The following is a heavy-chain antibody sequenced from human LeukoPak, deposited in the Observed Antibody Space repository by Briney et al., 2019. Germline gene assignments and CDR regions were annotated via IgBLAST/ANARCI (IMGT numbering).Heavy chain of an antibody. CDR1: GFTFSNFG. CDR2: IWHDGSQK. V-gene: IGHV3-30*02. J-gene: IGHJ6*02. CDR3: AREVLYYYYYGMDV. Sequence: GGSLRLSCAPSGFTFSNFGTHWVRQAPGKGLEWVALIWHDGSQKYYADSVKGRFTISRDNSKNTLYLQMNSLRAEDTAVYYCAREVLYYYYYGMDVWGQGTTVTVSS.